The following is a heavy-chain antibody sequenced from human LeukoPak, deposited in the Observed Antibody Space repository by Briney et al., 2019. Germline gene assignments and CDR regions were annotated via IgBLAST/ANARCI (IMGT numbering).Heavy chain of an antibody. D-gene: IGHD3-10*01. CDR1: GGSISTSSYY. Sequence: PSETLSLTCTVSGGSISTSSYYWGWIRQPPGKGLEWIGSIYYSGSTYYNPSLESRVTISVDTSRNQFSLKLTPVTAADTAVYYCASLGSGNYRTPHYFDLGGQGTLVTVSS. CDR2: IYYSGST. J-gene: IGHJ4*02. V-gene: IGHV4-39*07. CDR3: ASLGSGNYRTPHYFDL.